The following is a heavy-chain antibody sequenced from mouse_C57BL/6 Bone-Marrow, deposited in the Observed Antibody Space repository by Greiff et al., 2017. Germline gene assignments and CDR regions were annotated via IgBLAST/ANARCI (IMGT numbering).Heavy chain of an antibody. Sequence: QVQLQQSGAELVRPGASVKLSCKASGYTFTDYYINWVKQRPGQGLEWIARIYPGSGNTYYNEKFKGKATLTAEKSSSTAYMQLSSLTSEDAAVYFCARGLSRWGQGTTLTVSS. V-gene: IGHV1-76*01. CDR3: ARGLSR. J-gene: IGHJ2*01. D-gene: IGHD3-3*01. CDR2: IYPGSGNT. CDR1: GYTFTDYY.